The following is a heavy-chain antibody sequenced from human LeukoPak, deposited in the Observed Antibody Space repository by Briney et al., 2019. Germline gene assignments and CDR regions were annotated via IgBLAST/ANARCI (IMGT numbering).Heavy chain of an antibody. J-gene: IGHJ5*02. CDR1: GFTFSSYS. D-gene: IGHD3-22*01. CDR3: ARDQYDSSGYYYGFRWFDP. Sequence: GGSLRLSCAASGFTFSSYSMTWVRQAPGKGLEWVSSISSSSSYIYYADSVKGRFTISRDNAKNSLYLQMNSLRAEDTAVYYCARDQYDSSGYYYGFRWFDPWGQGTLVTVSS. CDR2: ISSSSSYI. V-gene: IGHV3-21*01.